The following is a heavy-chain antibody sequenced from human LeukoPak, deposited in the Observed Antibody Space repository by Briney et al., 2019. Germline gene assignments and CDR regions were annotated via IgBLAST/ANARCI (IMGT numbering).Heavy chain of an antibody. CDR3: ARDPPGGYDILTGYYYYYYGMDV. D-gene: IGHD3-9*01. CDR1: GFTFSSYS. J-gene: IGHJ6*02. V-gene: IGHV3-21*01. Sequence: GGSLRLSCAASGFTFSSYSINWVRPAPGKWLHWVSSIRSSISYIYYADSVKGRFTISRDNAKNSLYLQMNSLRAEDTAVYYCARDPPGGYDILTGYYYYYYGMDVWGQGTTVTVSS. CDR2: IRSSISYI.